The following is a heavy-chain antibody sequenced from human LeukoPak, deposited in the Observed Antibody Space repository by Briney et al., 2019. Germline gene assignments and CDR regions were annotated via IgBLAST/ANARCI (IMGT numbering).Heavy chain of an antibody. CDR3: ARGDSSPVFFDF. CDR1: GFTFSEYY. J-gene: IGHJ4*02. D-gene: IGHD6-13*01. CDR2: ITSSGSTS. V-gene: IGHV3-11*01. Sequence: GGSLRLSCAASGFTFSEYYMSWIRQAPGKGLEGVAYITSSGSTSYYSDSVRGRFTISKDNTRNSLFLQMNSLRGEDTAVYYCARGDSSPVFFDFWGQGTRVTVSS.